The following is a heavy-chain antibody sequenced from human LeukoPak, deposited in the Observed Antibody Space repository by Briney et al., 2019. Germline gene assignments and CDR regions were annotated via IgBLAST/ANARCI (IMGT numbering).Heavy chain of an antibody. V-gene: IGHV3-21*04. J-gene: IGHJ6*03. CDR1: GFTFSSYS. CDR3: AREIPGDYGSYMDV. CDR2: ISSSSSYI. Sequence: GGSLRLSCAASGFTFSSYSMNWVRQAPGKGLEWVSSISSSSSYIYYADSVKGRFTISRDNAKNSLYLQMNSLRAEDTAVYYCAREIPGDYGSYMDVWGKGTTVTVSS. D-gene: IGHD4-17*01.